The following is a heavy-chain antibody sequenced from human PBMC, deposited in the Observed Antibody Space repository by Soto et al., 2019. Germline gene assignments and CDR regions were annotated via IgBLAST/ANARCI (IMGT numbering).Heavy chain of an antibody. D-gene: IGHD1-26*01. CDR1: GDSFTKYY. CDR2: INHSGRT. J-gene: IGHJ4*01. CDR3: ASWLVGAPFDS. Sequence: SETLSLTCAVYGDSFTKYYWSWIRQPPGKGLEWIGEINHSGRTNFNPSLKSRVTISVDRSKNQFSLELRSVTAADTGAYYCASWLVGAPFDSWGHGTLVTVSS. V-gene: IGHV4-34*01.